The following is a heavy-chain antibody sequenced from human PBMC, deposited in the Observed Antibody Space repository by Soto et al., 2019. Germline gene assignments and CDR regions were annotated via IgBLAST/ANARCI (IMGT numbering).Heavy chain of an antibody. Sequence: GESLKISCKGSGYSFTTYWISWVHQMPGKGLEWMGRIDPSDSYTNYSPSFQGHVTISVDKSISTAYLQWSSLKASDTATYFCAGDTGTYAAYWGQGTLVTVSS. CDR1: GYSFTTYW. D-gene: IGHD1-26*01. J-gene: IGHJ4*02. CDR2: IDPSDSYT. CDR3: AGDTGTYAAY. V-gene: IGHV5-10-1*01.